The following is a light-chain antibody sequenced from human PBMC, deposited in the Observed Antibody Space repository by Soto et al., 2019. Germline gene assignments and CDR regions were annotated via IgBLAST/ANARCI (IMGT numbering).Light chain of an antibody. CDR1: QTISSP. V-gene: IGKV1-39*01. J-gene: IGKJ5*01. CDR2: ATS. Sequence: DIQMTQSPSSLSASVGDRVTITCRASQTISSPLSWYQQKPGKVPELLIYATSRLQSGVPSRFSGSRSGTDFTLTISSLQPEDFATYYCQHNYGTPAFGQGTRLEIK. CDR3: QHNYGTPA.